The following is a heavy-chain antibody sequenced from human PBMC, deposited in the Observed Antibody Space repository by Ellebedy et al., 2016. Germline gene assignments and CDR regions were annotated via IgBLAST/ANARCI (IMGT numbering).Heavy chain of an antibody. Sequence: SETLSLTCTVSGGFIRTYYWTWVRQPPGKGLEWIGYVHYSGDTNYSPYLKSRITMSVDTSKNQFSLKLNSVTAADTAVYYCANYGSGKYLDSWGQGTLVTVSS. J-gene: IGHJ4*02. CDR3: ANYGSGKYLDS. V-gene: IGHV4-59*03. CDR2: VHYSGDT. CDR1: GGFIRTYY. D-gene: IGHD3-10*01.